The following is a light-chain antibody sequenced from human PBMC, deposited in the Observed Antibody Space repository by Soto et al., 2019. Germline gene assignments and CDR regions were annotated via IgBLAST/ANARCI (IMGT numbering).Light chain of an antibody. J-gene: IGKJ3*01. Sequence: DIQMTQSPSSLSASVGDRVTITCRASQSISSYLNWYQQKPGKAPKLLIYAASSLQSGVPSRFSGSGSGTDFTLTISXXXXXXXAXYXCQQSYSTLTFGPGTKVDIK. CDR1: QSISSY. V-gene: IGKV1-39*01. CDR2: AAS. CDR3: QQSYSTLT.